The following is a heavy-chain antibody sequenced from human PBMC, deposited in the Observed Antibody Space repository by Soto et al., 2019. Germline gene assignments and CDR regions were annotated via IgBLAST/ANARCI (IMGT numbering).Heavy chain of an antibody. CDR3: AREGFNRGGGATGMDV. J-gene: IGHJ6*02. CDR1: GFTFSSYA. Sequence: PGGSLRLSCAASGFTFSSYAMHWVRQAPGKGLEWVAVISYDGSNKYYADSVKGRFTISRDNSKNTLYLQVNSLRAEDTALYYCAREGFNRGGGATGMDVWGQGTTVTVSS. CDR2: ISYDGSNK. D-gene: IGHD4-17*01. V-gene: IGHV3-30-3*01.